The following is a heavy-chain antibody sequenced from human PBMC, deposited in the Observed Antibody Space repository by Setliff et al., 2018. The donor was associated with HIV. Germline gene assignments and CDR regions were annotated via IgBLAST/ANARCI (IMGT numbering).Heavy chain of an antibody. CDR3: AGWGASGGRPDWHAFDM. V-gene: IGHV4-59*01. Sequence: PSETLSLTCTVSGGSINSYYWNWIRQSPGKGLEWIGYIGYNGDTSYNPSLNSRVTLSVNRSKNQFSLKLSSVSAADTAVYFCAGWGASGGRPDWHAFDMWGQGTMVTVSS. CDR2: IGYNGDT. J-gene: IGHJ3*02. D-gene: IGHD2-15*01. CDR1: GGSINSYY.